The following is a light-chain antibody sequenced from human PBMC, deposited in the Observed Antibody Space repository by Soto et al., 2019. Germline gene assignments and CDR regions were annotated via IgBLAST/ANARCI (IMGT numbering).Light chain of an antibody. V-gene: IGLV2-14*01. J-gene: IGLJ2*01. CDR1: SSDVGGYNY. CDR3: SSYTSRSTLVV. CDR2: DVS. Sequence: QSALPQPASVSGSPGQSITISCTGTSSDVGGYNYVSWYQQHPGKAPKLMIYDVSNRPSGVSNRFSGSKSGNTASLTISGLQAEDEADYYCSSYTSRSTLVVFGGGTKLTV.